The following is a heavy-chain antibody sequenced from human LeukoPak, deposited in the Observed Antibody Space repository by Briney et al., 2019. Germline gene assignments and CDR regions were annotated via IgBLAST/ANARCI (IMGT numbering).Heavy chain of an antibody. CDR3: ARAGVWFGEITDY. Sequence: GASVKVSCRASGYTFTAYYIHWVRQAPGQGLEWMGWINPNNGYTSLPQRFQGRVTMTRDTSIITAYMELSSLTSDDTGMYYCARAGVWFGEITDYWGQGTLATVSS. V-gene: IGHV1-2*02. D-gene: IGHD3-10*01. J-gene: IGHJ4*02. CDR2: INPNNGYT. CDR1: GYTFTAYY.